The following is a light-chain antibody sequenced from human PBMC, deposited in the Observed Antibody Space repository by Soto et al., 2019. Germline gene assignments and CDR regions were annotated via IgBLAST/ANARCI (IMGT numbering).Light chain of an antibody. CDR2: SNN. CDR3: AAWDDSLSGIYV. V-gene: IGLV1-47*02. Sequence: QSVLTQPASASGTPRQRVTISCSGSSSNIGSNYVYWYQQLPGTAPKLLIYSNNQRPSGVPDRFSGSKSGTSAALAISGLRSEDQADYYCAAWDDSLSGIYVFGTGTKVTVL. CDR1: SSNIGSNY. J-gene: IGLJ1*01.